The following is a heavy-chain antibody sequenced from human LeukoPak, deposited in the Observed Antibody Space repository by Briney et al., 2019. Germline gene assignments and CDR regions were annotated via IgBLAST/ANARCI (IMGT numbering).Heavy chain of an antibody. Sequence: PGGSLRLSCSASGFTFSNYKMNWVRQAPGKGLEWVSSISSSSSYKYYADSVEGRFTISRDNAKNSLFLQMNSLRAEDTAVYYCARERLVVVGGSYYYYGMDVWGQGTTVTVSS. D-gene: IGHD2-2*01. CDR3: ARERLVVVGGSYYYYGMDV. CDR2: ISSSSSYK. V-gene: IGHV3-21*01. J-gene: IGHJ6*02. CDR1: GFTFSNYK.